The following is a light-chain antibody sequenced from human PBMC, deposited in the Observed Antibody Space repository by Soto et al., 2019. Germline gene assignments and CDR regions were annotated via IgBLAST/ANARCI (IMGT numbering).Light chain of an antibody. J-gene: IGLJ1*01. Sequence: QSVLTQPRSVSGSPGQSVTISCTGTSSDVGGYGYVSWYQQYPGKVPKLLIYDVYKWPSGVPDRFSGSKSGNTASLTISGLQAADEADYYCCSYAGTVTDVFGTGTKLTVL. CDR1: SSDVGGYGY. V-gene: IGLV2-11*01. CDR2: DVY. CDR3: CSYAGTVTDV.